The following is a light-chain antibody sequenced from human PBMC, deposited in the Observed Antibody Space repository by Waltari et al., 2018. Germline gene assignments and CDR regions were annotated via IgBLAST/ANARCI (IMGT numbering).Light chain of an antibody. CDR2: AAS. CDR3: QQSYLTWT. Sequence: IQMTQSPSVLSASAGDRIIITCRASQTIGSYLNWYQHKPGKAPKLLIYAASRLQTGVLSRFTGSGSGTDFTLTITSLQPEDFATYYCQQSYLTWTFGQGTKVDVK. CDR1: QTIGSY. J-gene: IGKJ1*01. V-gene: IGKV1-39*01.